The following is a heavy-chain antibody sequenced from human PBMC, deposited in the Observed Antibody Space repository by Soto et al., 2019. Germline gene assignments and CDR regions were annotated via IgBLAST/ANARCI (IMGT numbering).Heavy chain of an antibody. CDR2: IIPIFGTA. J-gene: IGHJ6*02. V-gene: IGHV1-69*13. CDR1: GGTFSSYA. D-gene: IGHD6-13*01. Sequence: SVKVSCKASGGTFSSYAISWVRQAPGQGLERMGGIIPIFGTANYAQKFQGRVTITADESTSTAYMELSSLRSEDTAVYFCAMGFGSSWTRVYYYYGMDVWGQGTTVTVSS. CDR3: AMGFGSSWTRVYYYYGMDV.